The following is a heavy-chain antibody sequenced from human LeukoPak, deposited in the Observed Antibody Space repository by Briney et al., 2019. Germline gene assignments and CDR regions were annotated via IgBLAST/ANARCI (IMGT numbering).Heavy chain of an antibody. J-gene: IGHJ5*02. V-gene: IGHV1-8*01. CDR1: GYTFTSYD. Sequence: ASVKVSCKASGYTFTSYDINWVRQATGQGLEWMGWMNPNSGNTGYAQKYQGRVTMTRNTSISTAYMEQSSLRSEDTAVYYSARIYCTGGSCYQMYNWFDPWGQGTLVTVSS. CDR2: MNPNSGNT. CDR3: ARIYCTGGSCYQMYNWFDP. D-gene: IGHD2-15*01.